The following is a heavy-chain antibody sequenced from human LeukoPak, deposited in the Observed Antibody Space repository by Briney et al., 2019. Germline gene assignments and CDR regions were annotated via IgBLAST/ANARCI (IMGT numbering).Heavy chain of an antibody. D-gene: IGHD1-26*01. V-gene: IGHV4-34*01. Sequence: RSSETLSLTCAVYGGSFSGYYWSWIRQPPGKGLEWIGEINHSGSTNYNPSLKSRVTISVDTSKNQFSLKLSSVTAADTAVYYCARDRGATGLIDWGQGTLVTVSS. CDR3: ARDRGATGLID. CDR1: GGSFSGYY. J-gene: IGHJ4*02. CDR2: INHSGST.